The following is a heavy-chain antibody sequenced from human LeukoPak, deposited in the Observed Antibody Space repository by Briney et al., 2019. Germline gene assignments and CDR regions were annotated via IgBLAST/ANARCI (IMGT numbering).Heavy chain of an antibody. J-gene: IGHJ4*02. CDR3: ARDPGRGLYSSSSEVDY. CDR1: GYTFTGYY. D-gene: IGHD6-6*01. CDR2: INPNSGGT. Sequence: ASVKVSCKASGYTFTGYYMHWVRQAPGQGLEWMGWINPNSGGTNYAQKFQGRVTMTRDTSISTAYMGLSRLRSDDTAVYYCARDPGRGLYSSSSEVDYWGQGTLVTVSS. V-gene: IGHV1-2*02.